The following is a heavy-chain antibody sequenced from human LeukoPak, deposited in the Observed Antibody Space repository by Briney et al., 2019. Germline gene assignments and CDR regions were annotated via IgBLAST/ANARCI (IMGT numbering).Heavy chain of an antibody. J-gene: IGHJ4*02. V-gene: IGHV3-20*04. CDR3: ARDGRSGWYSDY. CDR1: GFTFTDYG. Sequence: GGSLRLSCAASGFTFTDYGMSWVRQAPGKGLEWVSGTSWNGGNTGYADSVKGRFTISRDNAKNFLYLQMNSLRAEDTAFYYCARDGRSGWYSDYWGQGALVTVSS. CDR2: TSWNGGNT. D-gene: IGHD6-19*01.